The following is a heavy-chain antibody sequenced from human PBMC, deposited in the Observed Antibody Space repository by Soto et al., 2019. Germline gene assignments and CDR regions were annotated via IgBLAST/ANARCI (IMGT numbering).Heavy chain of an antibody. V-gene: IGHV1-8*01. J-gene: IGHJ6*03. D-gene: IGHD2-2*01. CDR2: IKPNSGNT. CDR1: GYSFNSYD. CDR3: ARVGLDICSSTSCYASVDFWRDYYYYYYMDV. Sequence: VSAKVSWKASGYSFNSYDINWVRQATGQRHEWMGWIKPNSGNTGYAQKFQGRVTMTRNTSISTAYMELSSLRSEDTAVYYCARVGLDICSSTSCYASVDFWRDYYYYYYMDVWGKGTTVTVSS.